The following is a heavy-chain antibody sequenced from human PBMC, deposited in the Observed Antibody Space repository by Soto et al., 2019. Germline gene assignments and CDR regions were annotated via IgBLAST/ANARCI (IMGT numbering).Heavy chain of an antibody. CDR2: IDHSGYT. CDR3: ARLRDWFDT. CDR1: GGSFSGYY. D-gene: IGHD3-3*01. J-gene: IGHJ5*02. Sequence: ATLSLTCAVYGGSFSGYYWNWIRQPPGKGLEWIGEIDHSGYTNYNPSLKSRVTISVDTSKNQFSLRLTSVTAADTAVYYCARLRDWFDTWGQETRVTVSS. V-gene: IGHV4-34*01.